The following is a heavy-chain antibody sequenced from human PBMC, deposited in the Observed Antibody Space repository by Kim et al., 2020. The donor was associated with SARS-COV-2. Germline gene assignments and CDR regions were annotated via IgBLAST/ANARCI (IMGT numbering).Heavy chain of an antibody. V-gene: IGHV1-2*06. CDR3: AKSQFYDSSGYYYLLDH. Sequence: ASVKVSCKTSGYTFNGYYIHWVRQAPGQGLEWMGRISPYSGDTNYAQKFQGRVTLTRDTSISTAYMELSRLTSDDTAVYYCAKSQFYDSSGYYYLLDHWG. J-gene: IGHJ4*01. D-gene: IGHD3-22*01. CDR2: ISPYSGDT. CDR1: GYTFNGYY.